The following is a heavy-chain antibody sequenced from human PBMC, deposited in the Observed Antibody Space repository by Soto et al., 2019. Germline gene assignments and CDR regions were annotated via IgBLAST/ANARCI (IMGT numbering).Heavy chain of an antibody. CDR3: AQMGYSSSWYLDYYFDY. CDR2: IYWDDDK. D-gene: IGHD6-13*01. V-gene: IGHV2-5*02. CDR1: GFSLSTSGVG. J-gene: IGHJ4*02. Sequence: SGPTLVSHTQTLKLTCTSSGFSLSTSGVGVGWIRQPPGKALEWLALIYWDDDKRYSPSLKSRLTITKDTSKNQVVLTMTNMDPVDTATYYCAQMGYSSSWYLDYYFDYWGKGTLVTAPQ.